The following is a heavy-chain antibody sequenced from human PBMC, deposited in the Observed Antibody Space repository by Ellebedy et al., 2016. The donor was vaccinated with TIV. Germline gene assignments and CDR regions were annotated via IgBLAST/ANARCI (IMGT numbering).Heavy chain of an antibody. CDR2: ISYDGSNK. V-gene: IGHV3-30*14. CDR3: ARTLDSSSWYAA. Sequence: PGGSLRLSCAASGFTFSSYAMHWVRQAPGKGLEWVAVISYDGSNKYYADSVKGRFTISRDNSKNTLYLQMSSLRAEDTAVYYCARTLDSSSWYAAWGQGTLVTVSS. J-gene: IGHJ5*02. CDR1: GFTFSSYA. D-gene: IGHD6-13*01.